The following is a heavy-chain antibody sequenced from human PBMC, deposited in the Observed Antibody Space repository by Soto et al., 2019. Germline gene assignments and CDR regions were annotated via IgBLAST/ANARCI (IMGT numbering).Heavy chain of an antibody. CDR3: ASGGRILDV. CDR1: GGSINSYTNY. V-gene: IGHV4-61*01. J-gene: IGHJ6*02. D-gene: IGHD1-26*01. CDR2: IYYSGST. Sequence: PSETLSLTCSVSGGSINSYTNYWSWIRQTPSRVLEWIGYIYYSGSTNYNPSLKSRVTISIDTSKNQFSLRLSSVTAADTAVYYCASGGRILDVWGQGTTVSVSS.